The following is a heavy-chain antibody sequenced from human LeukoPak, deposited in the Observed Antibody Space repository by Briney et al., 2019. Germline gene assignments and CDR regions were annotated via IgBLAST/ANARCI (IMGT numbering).Heavy chain of an antibody. CDR1: GYTFTSYD. J-gene: IGHJ6*03. CDR2: MNPNSGNT. V-gene: IGHV1-8*01. CDR3: ARQNYGDLYYYYYYMDV. D-gene: IGHD4-17*01. Sequence: ASVKVSCKASGYTFTSYDINWVRQATGQGLEWMGWMNPNSGNTGYAQKFQGRVTITADKSTSTAYMELSSLRSEDTAVYYCARQNYGDLYYYYYYMDVWGKGTTVTVSS.